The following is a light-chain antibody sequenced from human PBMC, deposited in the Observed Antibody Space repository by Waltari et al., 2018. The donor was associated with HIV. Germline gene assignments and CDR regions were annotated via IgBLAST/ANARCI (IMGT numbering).Light chain of an antibody. CDR1: QSVSNY. V-gene: IGKV1-39*01. J-gene: IGKJ1*01. CDR2: SAS. Sequence: DIQMTQSPSSLSASVGDRVTITCRASQSVSNYLNWYQQKPGKAPKLLIYSASSLQSGVPSRFNGSGSGTHFTLTINDLQPEDFTTYYCQQSYRIPRTFGQGTQVEVK. CDR3: QQSYRIPRT.